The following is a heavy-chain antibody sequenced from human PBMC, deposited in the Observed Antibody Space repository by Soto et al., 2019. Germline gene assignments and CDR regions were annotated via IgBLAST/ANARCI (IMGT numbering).Heavy chain of an antibody. CDR2: ISAYNGNT. CDR3: ARDEYSSPRAFCYGMDV. CDR1: GYTFTSYG. J-gene: IGHJ6*02. V-gene: IGHV1-18*01. D-gene: IGHD6-6*01. Sequence: QVQLVQSGAEVKKPGASVNVSCKASGYTFTSYGISWVRQAPGQGLEWMGWISAYNGNTNYAQKLQGRVTMTTDTSTSTAYMELRSLRSDDTAVYYCARDEYSSPRAFCYGMDVWGQGTTVNVSS.